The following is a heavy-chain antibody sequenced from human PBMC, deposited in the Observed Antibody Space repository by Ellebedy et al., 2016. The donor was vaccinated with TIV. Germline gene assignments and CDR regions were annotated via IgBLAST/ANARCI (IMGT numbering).Heavy chain of an antibody. CDR3: ARVRFGDTAVDY. V-gene: IGHV3-13*01. J-gene: IGHJ4*03. CDR1: GFTFSSYD. D-gene: IGHD2-21*01. Sequence: LSLTCAASGFTFSSYDMHWVRQGTGKGLEWVSAIGTAGDTYYPGSVKGRFTISSENEKNSLYLQITSLRAEDTAVYYCARVRFGDTAVDYWGQGTLVTVSS. CDR2: IGTAGDT.